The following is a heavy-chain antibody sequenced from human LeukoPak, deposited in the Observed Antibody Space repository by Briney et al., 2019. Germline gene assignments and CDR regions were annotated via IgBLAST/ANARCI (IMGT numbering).Heavy chain of an antibody. CDR1: GGSFSGYY. CDR2: INHSGST. D-gene: IGHD3-22*01. V-gene: IGHV4-34*01. Sequence: SETLSLTCAVYGGSFSGYYWSWIRQPPGKGLEWIGEINHSGSTNYNPSLKSRVTISVGTSKNQFSLKLSSVTAADTAVYYCARGTENYYDSSGYIGPAFDIWGQGTMVTVSS. CDR3: ARGTENYYDSSGYIGPAFDI. J-gene: IGHJ3*02.